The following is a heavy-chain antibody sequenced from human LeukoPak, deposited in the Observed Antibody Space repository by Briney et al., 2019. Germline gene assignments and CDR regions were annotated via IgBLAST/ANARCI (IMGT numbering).Heavy chain of an antibody. CDR1: GFTFSSYG. D-gene: IGHD3-10*01. J-gene: IGHJ4*02. CDR2: IWYGGSNK. Sequence: QPGRSLRLSCAASGFTFSSYGMHWVRQAPGKGLEWVAVIWYGGSNKYYADSVKGRFTISRDNSKNTLYLQMNSLRAEDTAVYYCASGVRGAPDFDYWGQGTLVTVSS. CDR3: ASGVRGAPDFDY. V-gene: IGHV3-33*08.